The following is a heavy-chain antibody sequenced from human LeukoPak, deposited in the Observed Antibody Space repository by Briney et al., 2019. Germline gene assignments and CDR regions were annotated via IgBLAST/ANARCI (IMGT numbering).Heavy chain of an antibody. CDR1: GYSFISHY. CDR3: ARADSSGYYGVDY. V-gene: IGHV1-46*01. J-gene: IGHJ4*01. CDR2: INPSGGST. D-gene: IGHD3-22*01. Sequence: ASVKVSCKASGYSFISHYIHWVRQAPGQGLEWMGIINPSGGSTTYAQKFQGRVTMTRDTSTSIVYMELNSLRSEDTAVYYCARADSSGYYGVDYWGHGTLVAVSS.